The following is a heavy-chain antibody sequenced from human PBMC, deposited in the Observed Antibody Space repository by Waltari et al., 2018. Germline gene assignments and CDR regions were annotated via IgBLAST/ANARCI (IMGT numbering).Heavy chain of an antibody. D-gene: IGHD2-8*01. Sequence: QLQLQESGPGLVKPSETLSLTCTVSGGSISSSSYYWGWLRQPPGKGLGWIGSIYYSGSTYYNPSLKSRVTISVDTSKNQFSLKLSSVTAADTAVYYCARHPAMTIMLWYFDLWGRGTLVTVSS. J-gene: IGHJ2*01. V-gene: IGHV4-39*01. CDR1: GGSISSSSYY. CDR3: ARHPAMTIMLWYFDL. CDR2: IYYSGST.